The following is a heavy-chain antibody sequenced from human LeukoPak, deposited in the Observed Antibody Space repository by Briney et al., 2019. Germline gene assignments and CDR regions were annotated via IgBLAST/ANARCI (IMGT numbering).Heavy chain of an antibody. V-gene: IGHV3-30*02. CDR3: AKPRYSGSYYFDY. CDR1: GFTFSSYG. CDR2: ILFDGSNK. J-gene: IGHJ4*02. D-gene: IGHD1-26*01. Sequence: GSLRLSCAASGFTFSSYGMHWVRQAPGKGLEWVTFILFDGSNKYYADSVRGRFTISRDDSKNTLYLQINNLRAEDTAVYCCAKPRYSGSYYFDYWGQGTLVTVSS.